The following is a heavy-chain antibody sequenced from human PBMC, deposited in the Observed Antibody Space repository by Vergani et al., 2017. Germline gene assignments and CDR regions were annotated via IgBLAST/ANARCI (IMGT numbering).Heavy chain of an antibody. J-gene: IGHJ4*02. V-gene: IGHV2-5*01. D-gene: IGHD4-17*01. CDR2: IYWNDDK. Sequence: QITLKESGPTLVKPTQTLTLTCTVSGFSVSSSGVGVAWIRQPPGKALECLAIIYWNDDKRYSPSLMGRLTIAKDTSRNQVVLTITNMDPVDTATYYCAHSDIFDDDYEYFDYWGPGTLVTVSS. CDR3: AHSDIFDDDYEYFDY. CDR1: GFSVSSSGVG.